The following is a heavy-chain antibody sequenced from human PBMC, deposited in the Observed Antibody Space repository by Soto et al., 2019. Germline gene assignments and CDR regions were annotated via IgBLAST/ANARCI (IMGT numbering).Heavy chain of an antibody. J-gene: IGHJ6*02. V-gene: IGHV3-21*01. Sequence: EVQLVESGGGLVKPGGSLRLSCVASEFSFSTYNMNWVRQAPGKGLEWVSFISSTSSHIHYADSEKGRFTISRDNAKNSLYLQMNSLRAEDTAVYYCARDPAADGYYGMDVWGQGTTVTVSS. CDR2: ISSTSSHI. CDR1: EFSFSTYN. CDR3: ARDPAADGYYGMDV. D-gene: IGHD6-13*01.